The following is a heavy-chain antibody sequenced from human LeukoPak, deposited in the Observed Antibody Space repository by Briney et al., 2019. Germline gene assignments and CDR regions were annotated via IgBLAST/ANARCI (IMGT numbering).Heavy chain of an antibody. V-gene: IGHV1-69*05. Sequence: SEKVSCKASGGTFSSYAISWVRQAPGQGLEWMGGIIPIFGTASYAQKFQGRVTMTRDTSTSTVYMELSSLRSEDTAVYYCARAGVIAAAGQLYYFDYWGQGTLVTVSS. J-gene: IGHJ4*02. CDR3: ARAGVIAAAGQLYYFDY. CDR2: IIPIFGTA. CDR1: GGTFSSYA. D-gene: IGHD6-13*01.